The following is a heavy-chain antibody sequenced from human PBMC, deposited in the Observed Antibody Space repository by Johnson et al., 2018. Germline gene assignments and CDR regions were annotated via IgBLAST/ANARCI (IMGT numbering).Heavy chain of an antibody. J-gene: IGHJ3*02. CDR2: IYPGDSDT. V-gene: IGHV5-51*01. CDR3: VRQGGRGIRDAFEI. Sequence: VQLVESGGVVVQPGESLKISCNGSGYRFTSYWIGWVRQMPGKGLEWMGIIYPGDSDTRYSPPFQGQVTISADKSLSTAYLPWGRLKASDTAMYYFVRQGGRGIRDAFEIWGQGTMVTVSS. CDR1: GYRFTSYW. D-gene: IGHD1-26*01.